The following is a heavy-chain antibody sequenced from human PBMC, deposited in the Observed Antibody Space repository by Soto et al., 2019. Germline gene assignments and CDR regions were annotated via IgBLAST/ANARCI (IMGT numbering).Heavy chain of an antibody. CDR2: IYYSGST. Sequence: PSEPLSHTCTVSGGSIIGGGYYWSWIRQHPGKGLEWIGYIYYSGSTYYNPSLKSRVTISVDTSKNQFSLKLSSVTAADTAVYYCAREAYDDYSNYYYYYGMDVWGQGTTLTVSS. J-gene: IGHJ6*02. CDR3: AREAYDDYSNYYYYYGMDV. CDR1: GGSIIGGGYY. D-gene: IGHD4-4*01. V-gene: IGHV4-31*03.